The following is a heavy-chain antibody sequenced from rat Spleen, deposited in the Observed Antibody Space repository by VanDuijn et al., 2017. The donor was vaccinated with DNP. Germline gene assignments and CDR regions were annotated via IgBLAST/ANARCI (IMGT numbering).Heavy chain of an antibody. CDR1: GFTFSYYW. D-gene: IGHD1-10*01. CDR2: ITGGSGTT. V-gene: IGHV5-31*01. CDR3: TREQHFHFDS. J-gene: IGHJ2*01. Sequence: EVQLVESGGDLVQPGRSLKLSCVASGFTFSYYWMAWIRQVPGKGLEWIASITGGSGTTSYSDAVKGRFMISRDDTKNTLSLQMNSLKSEDTATYYCTREQHFHFDSWGQGVMVTVSS.